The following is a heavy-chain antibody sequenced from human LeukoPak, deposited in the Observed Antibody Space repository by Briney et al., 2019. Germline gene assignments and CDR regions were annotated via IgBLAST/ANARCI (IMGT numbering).Heavy chain of an antibody. V-gene: IGHV4-34*01. CDR3: ARGAWATRLGS. J-gene: IGHJ4*02. CDR1: GESLNSYY. D-gene: IGHD2-15*01. Sequence: SETLSLTCAVYGESLNSYYWSWVGHPPGEGLEWIGEIYESGATEYNPSLKSRVTISMVPSKQQFSLSLSSVTAADTAVYYCARGAWATRLGSWGLGTPVIVSS. CDR2: IYESGAT.